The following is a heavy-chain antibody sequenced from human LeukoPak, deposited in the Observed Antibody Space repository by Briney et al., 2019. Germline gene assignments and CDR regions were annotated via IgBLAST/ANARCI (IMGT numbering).Heavy chain of an antibody. D-gene: IGHD3-3*01. CDR3: ARGSGSYPYGMDV. CDR1: GGSISSGGYY. J-gene: IGHJ6*02. Sequence: SETLSLTCTVSGGSISSGGYYWSWIRQHPGKGLEWIGYIYYSGSTYYNPSLKSRVTISVDTSKNQLSLKLSSVTAADTAVYYCARGSGSYPYGMDVWGQGTTVTVSS. V-gene: IGHV4-31*03. CDR2: IYYSGST.